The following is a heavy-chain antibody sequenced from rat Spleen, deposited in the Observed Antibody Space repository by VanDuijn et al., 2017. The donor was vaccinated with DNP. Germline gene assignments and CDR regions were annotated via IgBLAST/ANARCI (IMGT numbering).Heavy chain of an antibody. V-gene: IGHV5S10*01. D-gene: IGHD1-11*01. Sequence: EVQLVESGGGLVQSGRSLKVSCAASGFTFSDYNMAWVRQAPTKGLEWVATILYDGSRTYYRDSVKGRFTISRDNAKSTLYLQMDSLRSEDTATYYCATFEGRDAWGRGTSVTVSS. J-gene: IGHJ4*01. CDR1: GFTFSDYN. CDR2: ILYDGSRT. CDR3: ATFEGRDA.